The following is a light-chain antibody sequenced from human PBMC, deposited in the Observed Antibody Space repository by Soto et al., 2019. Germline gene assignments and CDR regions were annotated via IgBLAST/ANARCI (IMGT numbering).Light chain of an antibody. V-gene: IGKV3-15*01. Sequence: EIVMTQSPATLSVSPGERATLSCRASQSVSGSLAWYQHKPGQAPRLLIYGASTRATGISARFNGSGSGTEFTLTISSLQSEDFAVYYCQHVGTFGQGTKVEIK. CDR3: QHVGT. J-gene: IGKJ2*01. CDR1: QSVSGS. CDR2: GAS.